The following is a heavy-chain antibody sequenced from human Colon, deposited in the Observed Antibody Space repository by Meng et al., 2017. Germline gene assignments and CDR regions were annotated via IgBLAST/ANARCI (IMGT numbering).Heavy chain of an antibody. V-gene: IGHV4-31*03. CDR1: GLSIGTTGDY. CDR3: ARADCTAGICYQFDN. J-gene: IGHJ4*02. D-gene: IGHD2-8*02. Sequence: GQLQEPGPGLVKPSQTLSLTCNVSGLSIGTTGDYWTWIRQRPGKGLEWIGKIFYTGSAHYNPSLKTRAAMSVDRSKNQFSLKLNSVTAADTAVYYCARADCTAGICYQFDNWGQGTLVTVSS. CDR2: IFYTGSA.